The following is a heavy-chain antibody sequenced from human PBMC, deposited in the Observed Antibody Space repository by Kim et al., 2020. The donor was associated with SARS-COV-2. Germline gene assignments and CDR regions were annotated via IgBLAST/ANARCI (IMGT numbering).Heavy chain of an antibody. J-gene: IGHJ4*02. Sequence: SETLSLTCTVSSDSISGYYWSWIRHLPGKGLEWIGYIFYSGDTNYNPSLKSRVTISLDTSRNRFSLDLTSVTEADTAVYYCSRCVRRASWHHFDYWGQG. V-gene: IGHV4-59*01. CDR2: IFYSGDT. CDR1: SDSISGYY. CDR3: SRCVRRASWHHFDY.